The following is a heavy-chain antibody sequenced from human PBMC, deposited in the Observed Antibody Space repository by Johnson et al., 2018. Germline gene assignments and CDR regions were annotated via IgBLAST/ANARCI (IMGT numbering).Heavy chain of an antibody. J-gene: IGHJ4*02. Sequence: QLGESGLGVVPPGRSLRLSCAASGFPFSVYGMHWVRQAPGKGLEWVAVIFNDGNTKDYADSVKGRFTISRDNSKTTLYLQMNSLRPEETAVYFCARDWRSGRKLPYFDYWGQGTLVTVSS. CDR2: IFNDGNTK. D-gene: IGHD3-10*01. V-gene: IGHV3-30*03. CDR1: GFPFSVYG. CDR3: ARDWRSGRKLPYFDY.